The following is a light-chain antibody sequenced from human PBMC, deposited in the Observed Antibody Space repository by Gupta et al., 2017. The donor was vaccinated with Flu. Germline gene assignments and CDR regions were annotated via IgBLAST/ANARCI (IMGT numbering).Light chain of an antibody. J-gene: IGKJ2*03. CDR1: QSVSSSY. V-gene: IGKV3-20*01. Sequence: EIVLTLSPGTLSLSPGERTTLSCRASQSVSSSYLAWYQQKPGQAPRLLSYGASSRATGIPDRFSGSGSGTDFTLTISRLEPEDFAVYYCQQYGSSPYSFGQGTKLEIK. CDR3: QQYGSSPYS. CDR2: GAS.